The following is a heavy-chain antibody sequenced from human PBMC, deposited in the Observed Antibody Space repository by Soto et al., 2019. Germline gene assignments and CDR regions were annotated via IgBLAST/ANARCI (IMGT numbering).Heavy chain of an antibody. CDR2: ISGSGGST. J-gene: IGHJ6*02. CDR3: AKEVQLYPPRPGAPGGLDV. V-gene: IGHV3-23*01. Sequence: GGSLRLSCAASGFTFSSYAMSWVRQAPGKGLEWVSAISGSGGSTYYADSVKGRFTISRDNSKNTLYLQMNSLRAEDTAVYYCAKEVQLYPPRPGAPGGLDVWGQGTTVTVSS. D-gene: IGHD5-18*01. CDR1: GFTFSSYA.